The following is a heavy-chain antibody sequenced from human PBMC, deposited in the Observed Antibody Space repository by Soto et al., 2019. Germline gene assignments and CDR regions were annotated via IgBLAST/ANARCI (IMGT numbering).Heavy chain of an antibody. CDR2: MNPNSGNT. Sequence: ASVKVSCKASGYTFTSYDINWVRQATGQGLEWMGWMNPNSGNTGYAQKFQGRVNMTRNTSISTAYMELSSLRSEDTAVYYCARGFPWLTYYYYYYMDVWGKGTTVTVSS. D-gene: IGHD5-12*01. J-gene: IGHJ6*03. V-gene: IGHV1-8*01. CDR1: GYTFTSYD. CDR3: ARGFPWLTYYYYYYMDV.